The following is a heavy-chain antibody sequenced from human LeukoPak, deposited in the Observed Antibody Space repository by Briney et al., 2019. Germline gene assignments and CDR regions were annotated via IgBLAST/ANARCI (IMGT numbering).Heavy chain of an antibody. CDR2: IWYDGSNK. CDR1: GFTFSSYG. Sequence: GGSLRLSCAASGFTFSSYGMHWVRQAPGKGLEWVAFIWYDGSNKYYADSVKGRFTISRDNSKNTLYLQMNSLRAEDTAVYYCAKSEYYYDSSGLDFDYWGQGTLVTVSS. V-gene: IGHV3-30*02. CDR3: AKSEYYYDSSGLDFDY. J-gene: IGHJ4*02. D-gene: IGHD3-22*01.